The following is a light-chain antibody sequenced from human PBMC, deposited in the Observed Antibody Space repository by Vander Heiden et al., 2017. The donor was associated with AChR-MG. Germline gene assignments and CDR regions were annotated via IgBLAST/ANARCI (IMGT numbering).Light chain of an antibody. J-gene: IGKJ1*01. CDR3: QQYGDRPRT. Sequence: ETLMTQSPATLSVSPGETVTLSCRASQYIRTNLVWYQQRGGQAPRLLIYDTSSRATGVPSRFSGRGSGTDFTLTISSLQSEDFAVYYCQQYGDRPRTFGQGTKVEIK. CDR2: DTS. CDR1: QYIRTN. V-gene: IGKV3-15*01.